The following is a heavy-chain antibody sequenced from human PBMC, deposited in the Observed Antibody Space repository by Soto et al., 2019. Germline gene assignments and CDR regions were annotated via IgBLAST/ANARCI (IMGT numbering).Heavy chain of an antibody. D-gene: IGHD2-15*01. V-gene: IGHV3-21*01. J-gene: IGHJ4*02. CDR1: GFSFSSYT. Sequence: EVQLVESGGGLVKPGGSLRLSCAASGFSFSSYTLNWVRQAPGKGLEWVSSISSSDSYIYYADSVKGRFTISRDTAKNSLHMPINSLRVEDPAVYYCARAPIGTVVNSFDSWGQGTLITVSS. CDR3: ARAPIGTVVNSFDS. CDR2: ISSSDSYI.